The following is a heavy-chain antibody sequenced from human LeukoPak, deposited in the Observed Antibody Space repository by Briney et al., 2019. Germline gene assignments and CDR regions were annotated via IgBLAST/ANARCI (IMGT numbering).Heavy chain of an antibody. CDR1: GFTFSSYS. Sequence: GGSLRLSCAASGFTFSSYSMNWVRQAPGKGLEWVSSISSSSSYIYYADSVKGRFTISRDNAKNSLYLQMNSPRAEDTAVYYCARDSPPRYSGRYPMPLWGQGTLVTVSS. CDR3: ARDSPPRYSGRYPMPL. D-gene: IGHD1-26*01. J-gene: IGHJ4*02. CDR2: ISSSSSYI. V-gene: IGHV3-21*01.